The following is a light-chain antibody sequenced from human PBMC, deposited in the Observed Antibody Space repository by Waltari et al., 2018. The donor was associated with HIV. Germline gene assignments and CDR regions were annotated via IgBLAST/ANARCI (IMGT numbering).Light chain of an antibody. Sequence: SQSPGTLSVSPGESATLSCRANQTLGNDFLAWYQQRPGQAPRLLISRLSTRAADTPGRFSGSGSGADFTLTISRVEPEDFAVYYCQHYGGSPYTFGQGT. CDR3: QHYGGSPYT. CDR1: QTLGNDF. CDR2: RLS. V-gene: IGKV3-20*01. J-gene: IGKJ2*01.